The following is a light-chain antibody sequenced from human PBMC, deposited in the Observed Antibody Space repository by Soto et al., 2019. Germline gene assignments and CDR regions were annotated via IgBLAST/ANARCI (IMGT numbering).Light chain of an antibody. J-gene: IGKJ1*01. Sequence: IVLTQSPGTLSLSPGERASLSCRASQSVSGSYLAWYQQKPGQAPRLLMYGASRRATGIPDRFSGSGSGTEFTLTISRLEPEDFAVYYCQQYGSSRTFGQGTKVEMK. CDR1: QSVSGSY. V-gene: IGKV3-20*01. CDR2: GAS. CDR3: QQYGSSRT.